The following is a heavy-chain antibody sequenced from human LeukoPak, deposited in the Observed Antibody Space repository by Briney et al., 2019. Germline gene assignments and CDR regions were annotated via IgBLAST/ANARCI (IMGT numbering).Heavy chain of an antibody. CDR1: GFTFSNYA. D-gene: IGHD5/OR15-5a*01. CDR2: ITAGTGGTT. Sequence: GGSPRLSCAASGFTFSNYAMAWVRQAPGKGREWGSSITAGTGGTTYYADSVKGRFTISRDNSKSPVYLQMNSLRAEDTAVYYCVRGISVPDYWGRGTLVTFSS. V-gene: IGHV3-23*01. CDR3: VRGISVPDY. J-gene: IGHJ4*02.